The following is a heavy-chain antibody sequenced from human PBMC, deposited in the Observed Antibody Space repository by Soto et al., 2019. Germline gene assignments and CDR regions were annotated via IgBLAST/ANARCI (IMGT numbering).Heavy chain of an antibody. CDR1: GGTFSSYT. D-gene: IGHD6-13*01. J-gene: IGHJ5*02. V-gene: IGHV1-69*08. Sequence: QVQLVQSGAEVKKPGSSVKVSCKASGGTFSSYTISWVRQAPGQGLEWMGRIIPILGIANYAQKFQGRVTITADKSTSTAYMELSSRRSEDTAVYYCARDTSYSSSWYLNWFDPWGQGTLVTVSS. CDR2: IIPILGIA. CDR3: ARDTSYSSSWYLNWFDP.